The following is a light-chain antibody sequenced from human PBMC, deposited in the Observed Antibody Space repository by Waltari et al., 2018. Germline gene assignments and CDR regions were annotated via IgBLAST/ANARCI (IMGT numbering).Light chain of an antibody. CDR1: QGISSA. V-gene: IGKV1-13*02. CDR3: QQFNSYPWT. J-gene: IGKJ1*01. Sequence: AIQLTQSPSSLSASVGDRVTITCRASQGISSALAWYQQKPGKPPKVLIYDASILESGVPLRFTGSGSEADFTLTIGSLQPDDFATYYCQQFNSYPWTFGQGTKVEIK. CDR2: DAS.